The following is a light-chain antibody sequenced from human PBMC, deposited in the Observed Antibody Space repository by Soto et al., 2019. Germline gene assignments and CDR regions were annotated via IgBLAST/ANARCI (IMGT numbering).Light chain of an antibody. J-gene: IGKJ4*01. CDR3: QQYNDWPLT. Sequence: EKVMTQSPAALSVSPGERSTLSCRASQSVNSNLAWYQRKPGQAPRLLLYGASTRATGIPARFSGSASGTEFTLAISSLQSEDSAVYYCQQYNDWPLTFGGGTKEEIK. CDR1: QSVNSN. V-gene: IGKV3-15*01. CDR2: GAS.